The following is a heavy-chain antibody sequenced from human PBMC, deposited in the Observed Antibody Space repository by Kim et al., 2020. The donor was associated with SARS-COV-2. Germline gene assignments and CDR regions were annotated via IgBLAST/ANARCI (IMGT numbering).Heavy chain of an antibody. Sequence: GGSLRLSCAASGFTFSSYAMSWVRQAPGKGLEWVSAISGSGGSTYYADSVKGRFTISRDNSKNTLYLQMNSLRAEDTAVYYCAKPPIFGVVISGMDVWGQGTTVTVSS. J-gene: IGHJ6*02. CDR2: ISGSGGST. V-gene: IGHV3-23*01. CDR3: AKPPIFGVVISGMDV. CDR1: GFTFSSYA. D-gene: IGHD3-3*01.